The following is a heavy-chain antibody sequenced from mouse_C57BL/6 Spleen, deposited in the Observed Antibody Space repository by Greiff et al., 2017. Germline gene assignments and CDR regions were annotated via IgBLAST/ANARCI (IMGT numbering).Heavy chain of an antibody. CDR1: GYSITSGYY. V-gene: IGHV3-6*01. D-gene: IGHD5-1-1*01. CDR2: ITYDGSN. J-gene: IGHJ4*01. Sequence: VQLKESGPGLVKPSQSLSLTCSVTGYSITSGYYWNWIRQFPGNKLEWMGYITYDGSNNYNPSLKNRISITRDTSKNQFFLKLNSVTTEDTATDFGARRRPQIYYAMDNWGQGTSVTVSS. CDR3: ARRRPQIYYAMDN.